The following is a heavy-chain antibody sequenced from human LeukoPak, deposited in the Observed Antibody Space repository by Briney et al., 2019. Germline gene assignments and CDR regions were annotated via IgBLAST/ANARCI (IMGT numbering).Heavy chain of an antibody. CDR1: GGTFSSYA. J-gene: IGHJ4*02. V-gene: IGHV1-69*04. CDR2: IIPILGIA. CDR3: ARANSSGWSY. Sequence: GASVKVSCKASGGTFSSYAISWVRQAPGQRLEWMGRIIPILGIANYAQKFQGRVTITADKSTSTAYMELSSLRSEDTAVYYCARANSSGWSYWGQGTLVTVSS. D-gene: IGHD6-19*01.